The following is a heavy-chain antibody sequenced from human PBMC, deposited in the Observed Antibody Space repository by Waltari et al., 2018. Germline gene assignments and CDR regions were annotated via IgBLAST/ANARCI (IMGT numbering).Heavy chain of an antibody. V-gene: IGHV3-23*01. CDR3: AKPFYNWDDPLHS. Sequence: EVQVLESGGGLVQPGGSLRLSCQASGFTPLTHAINWVRQAPGKGLEWVSSISVSDATYYADSVKGRFTVSRDYSDNTIYLQMHSLRADDTAVYFCAKPFYNWDDPLHSWGQGTPVTVSS. CDR1: GFTPLTHA. J-gene: IGHJ1*01. CDR2: ISVSDAT. D-gene: IGHD1-20*01.